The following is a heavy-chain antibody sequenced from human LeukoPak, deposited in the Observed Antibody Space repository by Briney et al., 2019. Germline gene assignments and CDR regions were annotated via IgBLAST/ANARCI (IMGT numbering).Heavy chain of an antibody. J-gene: IGHJ4*02. CDR2: IYYSGST. Sequence: PSETLSLTCTVSGGPVSSGSYYWSWIRQPPGTGLEWIGYIYYSGSTNYNPSLKSRVTISVDTSRNQFSLKLSSVTAADTAVYYCAGVGSDYGDYYFDYWGQGTLVTVSS. CDR1: GGPVSSGSYY. D-gene: IGHD4-17*01. CDR3: AGVGSDYGDYYFDY. V-gene: IGHV4-61*01.